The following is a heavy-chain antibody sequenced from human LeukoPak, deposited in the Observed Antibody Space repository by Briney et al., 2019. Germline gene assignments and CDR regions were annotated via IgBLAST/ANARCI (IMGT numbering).Heavy chain of an antibody. CDR2: ISGSGGST. CDR1: GFTFSSYA. V-gene: IGHV3-23*01. D-gene: IGHD2-15*01. CDR3: ATSFILKDVFDI. J-gene: IGHJ3*02. Sequence: GGSLRLSCAASGFTFSSYATSWVRQAPGKGLEWVSVISGSGGSTDYADSVKGRFTISRDNSKDTLYLQMNSLRAEDTAVYYCATSFILKDVFDIWGQGTMVTVSS.